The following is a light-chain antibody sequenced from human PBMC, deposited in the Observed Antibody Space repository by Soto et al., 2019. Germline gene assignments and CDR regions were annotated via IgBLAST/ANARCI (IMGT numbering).Light chain of an antibody. V-gene: IGKV2-28*01. CDR3: MQVSQSPRT. CDR2: LGS. Sequence: DIVMTQSPLSLPVTPGEPASISCRSSQSLLYSNGYNYLDWYLQKPGQSPQLLIYLGSNRASGVPDRFSGSGSGTDFTLKISRVEAEDVGVYYCMQVSQSPRTFGQGTKLEIK. CDR1: QSLLYSNGYNY. J-gene: IGKJ2*01.